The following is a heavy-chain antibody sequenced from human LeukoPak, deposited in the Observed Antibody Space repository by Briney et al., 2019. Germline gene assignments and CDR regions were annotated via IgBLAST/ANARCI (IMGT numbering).Heavy chain of an antibody. CDR2: IYYSGST. Sequence: SETLSLTCTVSGGSISTYYCSWIRQPPGKGLEWIGYIYYSGSTNYSPSLQSRGTIYVDTSKNQFSLRLSSVTAADTAMYYCARSGTKTNGFDYWGQGTLVTVSS. CDR1: GGSISTYY. D-gene: IGHD2-8*01. J-gene: IGHJ4*02. V-gene: IGHV4-59*01. CDR3: ARSGTKTNGFDY.